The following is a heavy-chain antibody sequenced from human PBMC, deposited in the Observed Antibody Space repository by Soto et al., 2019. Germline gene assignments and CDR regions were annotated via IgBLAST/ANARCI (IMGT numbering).Heavy chain of an antibody. J-gene: IGHJ4*02. CDR2: ISWNSGSI. D-gene: IGHD1-26*01. Sequence: LRLSCAASGFTFDDYAMHWVRQAPGKGLEWVSGISWNSGSIGYADSVEGRFTISRDNAKNSLYLQMNSLRAEDTALHYCAKDMGYSGSYLPIACWAQGTLVTV. V-gene: IGHV3-9*01. CDR1: GFTFDDYA. CDR3: AKDMGYSGSYLPIAC.